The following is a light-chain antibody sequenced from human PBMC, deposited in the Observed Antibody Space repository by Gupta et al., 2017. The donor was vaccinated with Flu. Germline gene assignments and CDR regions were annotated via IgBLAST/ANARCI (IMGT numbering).Light chain of an antibody. CDR3: SSYTSSSTPRV. CDR2: EVS. CDR1: SSDVGGYNY. J-gene: IGLJ3*02. V-gene: IGLV2-14*01. Sequence: QSALTQPASVSGSPGQSISISCTGTSSDVGGYNYVSLYQQPPGKAPKLMIYEVSNRPSGVSNRFSGSKSGNTASLTISGLQAEDEADYYCSSYTSSSTPRVFGGGTKLTVL.